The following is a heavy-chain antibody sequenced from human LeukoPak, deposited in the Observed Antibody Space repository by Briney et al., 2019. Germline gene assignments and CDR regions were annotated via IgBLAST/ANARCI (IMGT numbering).Heavy chain of an antibody. J-gene: IGHJ6*02. D-gene: IGHD7-27*01. V-gene: IGHV3-53*04. CDR2: IYSGGST. Sequence: GGSLRLSCAASGFTFSDYYMSWIRQAPGKGLEWVSVIYSGGSTYYADSVKGRFTISRHNSKNTLYLQMNSLRAEDTAVYYCARAPGDGYYYYGMDVWGQGTTVTVSS. CDR3: ARAPGDGYYYYGMDV. CDR1: GFTFSDYY.